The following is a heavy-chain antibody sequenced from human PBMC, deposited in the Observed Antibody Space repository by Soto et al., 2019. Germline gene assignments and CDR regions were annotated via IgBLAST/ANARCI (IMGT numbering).Heavy chain of an antibody. D-gene: IGHD5-12*01. CDR1: GGSISSSSYY. J-gene: IGHJ6*02. Sequence: PSETLSLTCTVSGGSISSSSYYWGWIRQPPGKGLEWIGSIYYSGSTYYNPSLKSRVTISVDTSKNQFSLKLSSVTAADTAVYYCATNGRLLVATISGGDYYYYGMDVWGQGTTVTVSS. CDR3: ATNGRLLVATISGGDYYYYGMDV. CDR2: IYYSGST. V-gene: IGHV4-39*01.